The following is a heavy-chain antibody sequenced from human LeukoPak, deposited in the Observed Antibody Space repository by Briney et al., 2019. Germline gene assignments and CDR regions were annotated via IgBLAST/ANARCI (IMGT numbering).Heavy chain of an antibody. CDR2: ISGSGGST. CDR3: AKSFSTYYYDSSGYLGDAFDI. CDR1: GFTFSSYA. Sequence: GGSLRLSCAASGFTFSSYAMHWVRRASSKGLEWVSAISGSGGSTYYADSVKGRFTISRDNSKNTLYLQMNSLRAEDTAVYYCAKSFSTYYYDSSGYLGDAFDIWGQGTMVTVSS. V-gene: IGHV3-23*01. D-gene: IGHD3-22*01. J-gene: IGHJ3*02.